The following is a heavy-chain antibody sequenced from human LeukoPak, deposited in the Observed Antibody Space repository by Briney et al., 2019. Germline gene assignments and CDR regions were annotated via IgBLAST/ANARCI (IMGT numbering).Heavy chain of an antibody. CDR1: GFTVSSNY. D-gene: IGHD3-16*01. CDR3: AKDNPVCDY. Sequence: GGSLRLSCAASGFTVSSNYMSWVRQAPGKGLEWVSLIYSGGDTYYADSVKGRFTISRDNSKNTLYLQMHSLTSDDTALYYCAKDNPVCDYWGQGTLVTVSS. J-gene: IGHJ4*02. CDR2: IYSGGDT. V-gene: IGHV3-53*05.